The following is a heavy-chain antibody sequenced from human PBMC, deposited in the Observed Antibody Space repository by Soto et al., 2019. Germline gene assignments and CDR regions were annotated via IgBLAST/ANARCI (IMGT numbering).Heavy chain of an antibody. CDR2: IYRGGNT. Sequence: SETLSLTFTVSGASINSSAWWSWVRQAPGRGLEWIGDIYRGGNTNYNPSLKSRLIVSIDKSKNQFSLNLNSVTAADTAIYYCARDKGGTSTSWGQGALVTSPQ. J-gene: IGHJ5*02. CDR3: ARDKGGTSTS. CDR1: GASINSSAW. V-gene: IGHV4-4*02. D-gene: IGHD1-7*01.